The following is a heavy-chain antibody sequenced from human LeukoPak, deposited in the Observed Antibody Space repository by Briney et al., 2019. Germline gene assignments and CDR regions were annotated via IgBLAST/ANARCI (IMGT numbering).Heavy chain of an antibody. D-gene: IGHD2-15*01. CDR3: ARLLPYCSDGICYFWEYFDS. Sequence: PSETLSLTCSVSGGSINSSTYSWGWIRQPPGKGLEWIGSFYYTGDTYYGPSLKSRVTISVDTSKNQFSLNLTSLTAADTAVYYCARLLPYCSDGICYFWEYFDSWGQGTLVTVSS. V-gene: IGHV4-39*01. CDR1: GGSINSSTYS. CDR2: FYYTGDT. J-gene: IGHJ4*02.